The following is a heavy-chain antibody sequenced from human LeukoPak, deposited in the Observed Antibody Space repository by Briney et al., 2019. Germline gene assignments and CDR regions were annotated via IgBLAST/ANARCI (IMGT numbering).Heavy chain of an antibody. CDR1: GGSISSYY. CDR3: ARGRRGGYSYGYNFDY. CDR2: IYTSGST. Sequence: PSETLSLTCTVSGGSISSYYWSWIRQPAGKGLEWIGRIYTSGSTNYNPSLKSRFTMSIDTSKNQFSLKLSSVTAADTAVYYCARGRRGGYSYGYNFDYWGQGTLVTVSS. J-gene: IGHJ4*02. V-gene: IGHV4-4*07. D-gene: IGHD5-18*01.